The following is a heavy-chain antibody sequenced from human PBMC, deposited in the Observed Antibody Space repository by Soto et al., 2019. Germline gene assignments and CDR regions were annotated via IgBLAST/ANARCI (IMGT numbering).Heavy chain of an antibody. CDR2: IWYDGSNK. Sequence: GSLRPGCVASGLTCSSYGMHWVRQAPGKGLEWVAVIWYDGSNKDYADSVKGRFTISRDNSKNTLYLQMNSLRAEDTAVYYCARARGDCTNGVCNSGMDVWGQGTTVTVSS. CDR3: ARARGDCTNGVCNSGMDV. CDR1: GLTCSSYG. J-gene: IGHJ6*02. V-gene: IGHV3-33*01. D-gene: IGHD2-8*01.